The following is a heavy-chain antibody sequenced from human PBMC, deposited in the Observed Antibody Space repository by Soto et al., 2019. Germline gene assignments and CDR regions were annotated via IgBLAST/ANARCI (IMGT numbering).Heavy chain of an antibody. CDR1: GGSIRSYC. V-gene: IGHV4-59*12. Sequence: SETLSLTCTVSGGSIRSYCWTWIRQPPGKGLEWIGCICNSGTPNYNPSLKSRVTIATDRSKNQFSLRLSSVTAADTAVYYCATLRSTFSSWFDPWSQGTLVTVSS. CDR2: ICNSGTP. D-gene: IGHD2-2*01. CDR3: ATLRSTFSSWFDP. J-gene: IGHJ5*02.